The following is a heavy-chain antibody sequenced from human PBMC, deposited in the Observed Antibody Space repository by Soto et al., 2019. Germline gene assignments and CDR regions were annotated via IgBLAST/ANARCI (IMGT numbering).Heavy chain of an antibody. D-gene: IGHD3-16*01. J-gene: IGHJ4*02. CDR2: IYHSGST. V-gene: IGHV4-30-2*01. Sequence: SETLSLTCAVSGGSISSGGYSWSWIRQPPGKGLEWIVEIYHSGSTNYNPSLKGRVTISVDKSKNQFSLNLSSVTAADTAVYYCARRDDYVDYWGQGTLVTVSS. CDR3: ARRDDYVDY. CDR1: GGSISSGGYS.